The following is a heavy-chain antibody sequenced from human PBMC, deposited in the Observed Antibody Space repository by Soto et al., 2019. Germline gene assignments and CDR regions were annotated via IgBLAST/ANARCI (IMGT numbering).Heavy chain of an antibody. D-gene: IGHD6-13*01. CDR2: IKQDGSEK. CDR3: PGDRGASSWYPYYYYYGMDV. V-gene: IGHV3-7*03. CDR1: GFTFSSYW. J-gene: IGHJ6*02. Sequence: PGGSLRLSCAASGFTFSSYWMHWVRQAPGKGLAWVANIKQDGSEKYYVDSVKGRFTISRDNAKNSLYLQMNSLRAEDTAVYYCPGDRGASSWYPYYYYYGMDVWGQGTTVTVSS.